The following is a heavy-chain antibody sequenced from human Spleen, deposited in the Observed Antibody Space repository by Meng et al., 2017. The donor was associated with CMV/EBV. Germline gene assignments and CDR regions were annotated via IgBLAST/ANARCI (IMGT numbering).Heavy chain of an antibody. D-gene: IGHD6-6*01. V-gene: IGHV1-2*02. CDR1: GYTFTGYY. CDR2: INPNSGGT. Sequence: ASVKVSCKASGYTFTGYYMHWVRQAPGQGLEWMGWINPNSGGTNYAQKFQGRVTMTRDTSISTAYMELSSLRSEDTAVYYCARVEGIAARPGSYGMDVWGQGTTVTVSS. J-gene: IGHJ6*02. CDR3: ARVEGIAARPGSYGMDV.